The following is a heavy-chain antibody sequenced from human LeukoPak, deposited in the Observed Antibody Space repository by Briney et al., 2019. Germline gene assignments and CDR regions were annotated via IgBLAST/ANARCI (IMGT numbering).Heavy chain of an antibody. Sequence: SEPLSLTCAVYGGSFSGYYWTLIRQTPGKGLEWIGEISHTGDTTNYNPSLKSRVTISVDSSKNQFSLKVTSVTAADTGVYYCARVPDITARPCDSWGPGTLVTVSS. V-gene: IGHV4-34*01. CDR1: GGSFSGYY. CDR2: ISHTGDTT. D-gene: IGHD1-1*01. J-gene: IGHJ4*02. CDR3: ARVPDITARPCDS.